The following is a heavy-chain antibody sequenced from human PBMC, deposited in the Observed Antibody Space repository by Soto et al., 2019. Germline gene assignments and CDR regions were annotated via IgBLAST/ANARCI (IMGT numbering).Heavy chain of an antibody. J-gene: IGHJ4*02. D-gene: IGHD1-1*01. CDR2: ISAHSGNT. CDR3: ARGRYGDY. V-gene: IGHV1-18*01. Sequence: QVHLVQSGAEVKKPGASVKVSCKGSGYAFTTYGITWVRQAPGQGLEWMGWISAHSGNTNYAQKLQGRVTVTRDTSPRTAYMELRSLRSADTAVYYCARGRYGDYWGQGALVTVSS. CDR1: GYAFTTYG.